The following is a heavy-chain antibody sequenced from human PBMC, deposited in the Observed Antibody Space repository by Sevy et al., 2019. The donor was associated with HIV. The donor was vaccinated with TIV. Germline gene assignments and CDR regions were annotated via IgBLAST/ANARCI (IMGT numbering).Heavy chain of an antibody. CDR1: GFTFSDYG. J-gene: IGHJ6*02. D-gene: IGHD3-22*01. V-gene: IGHV3-33*01. CDR3: ARDRYYDASGYYYYYYGMDV. CDR2: IWNDGSNK. Sequence: GGSLRLSCAASGFTFSDYGMQWVRQAPGKGLEWVAVIWNDGSNKYYADSVKGRFTTSRDNSKNTLYLHMKSLRPEDTAVYYCARDRYYDASGYYYYYYGMDVWGQGTTVTVSS.